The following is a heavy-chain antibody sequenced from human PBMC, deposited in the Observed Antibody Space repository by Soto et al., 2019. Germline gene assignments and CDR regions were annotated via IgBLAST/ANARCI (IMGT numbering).Heavy chain of an antibody. J-gene: IGHJ4*02. Sequence: GASVKVSCKASGYTFASYGFSWVRQAPGQGLEWVGWISAYNGNTNYAQKLQDRVTMTTDTSTSTAYMELRSLRSDDTAVYYCAKTGLAADGDLVDYWGQGTLVTVSS. CDR3: AKTGLAADGDLVDY. CDR2: ISAYNGNT. CDR1: GYTFASYG. D-gene: IGHD4-17*01. V-gene: IGHV1-18*01.